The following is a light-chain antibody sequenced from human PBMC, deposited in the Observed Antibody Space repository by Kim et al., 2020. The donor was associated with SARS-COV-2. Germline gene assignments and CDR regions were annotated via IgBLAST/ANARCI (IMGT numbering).Light chain of an antibody. Sequence: VSPGERATLSCRASQSVSNDLAWYQQIPGQAPRLLIHGASTRATGIPARFSGSGSGTEFTLTISSLQSEDFTIYYCQQYNNWPPYTFGQGTKLEI. CDR3: QQYNNWPPYT. CDR1: QSVSND. CDR2: GAS. V-gene: IGKV3-15*01. J-gene: IGKJ2*01.